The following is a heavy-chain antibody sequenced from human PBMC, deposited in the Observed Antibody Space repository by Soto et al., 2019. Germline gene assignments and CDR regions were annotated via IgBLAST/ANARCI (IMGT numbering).Heavy chain of an antibody. CDR2: INHSGST. CDR1: GGSFSGYY. V-gene: IGHV4-34*01. CDR3: ARKRDRVTPSYYYYYGMDV. Sequence: TXETLSLTCAVYGGSFSGYYWSLIRQPPGKGLEWIGEINHSGSTNYNPSLKSRVTISVDTSKNQFSLKLSSVTAADTAVYYCARKRDRVTPSYYYYYGMDVWGQGTTVTVSS. J-gene: IGHJ6*02. D-gene: IGHD2-21*02.